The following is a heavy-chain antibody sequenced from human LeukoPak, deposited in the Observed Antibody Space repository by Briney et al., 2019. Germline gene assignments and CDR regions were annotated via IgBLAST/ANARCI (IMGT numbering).Heavy chain of an antibody. CDR2: IYTSGST. CDR1: GGSFSGSYY. Sequence: SETLSLTCAVYGGSFSGSYYWSWIRQPAGKGLEWIGRIYTSGSTNYNPSLKSRVTISVDTSKNQFSLKLSSVTAADTAVYYCARAIVGAPGGIWGGYYYYYYMDVWGKGTTVTISS. CDR3: ARAIVGAPGGIWGGYYYYYYMDV. D-gene: IGHD1-26*01. J-gene: IGHJ6*03. V-gene: IGHV4-59*10.